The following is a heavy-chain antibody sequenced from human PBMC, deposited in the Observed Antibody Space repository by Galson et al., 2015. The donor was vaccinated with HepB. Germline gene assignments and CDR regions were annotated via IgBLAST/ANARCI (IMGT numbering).Heavy chain of an antibody. CDR2: ISAYNGNT. Sequence: SVKVSCKASGYTFTSYGISWVRQAPGQGLEWMGWISAYNGNTNYAQKLQGRVTMTTDTSTSTAYMELRSLRSDDTAVYYCARTKYYYDSSGSLDYWGQGTLVTVSS. V-gene: IGHV1-18*04. CDR3: ARTKYYYDSSGSLDY. D-gene: IGHD3-22*01. J-gene: IGHJ4*02. CDR1: GYTFTSYG.